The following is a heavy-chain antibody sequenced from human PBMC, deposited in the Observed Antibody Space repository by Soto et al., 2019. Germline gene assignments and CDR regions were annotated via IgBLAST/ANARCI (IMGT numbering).Heavy chain of an antibody. CDR2: INAGNGNT. CDR3: ERSSSGWYRGGLDD. V-gene: IGHV1-3*01. D-gene: IGHD6-19*01. J-gene: IGHJ4*02. Sequence: QVQLVQSGAEVKKPGASVKVSCKASGYTFTSYAMHWVRQAPGQRLEWMGWINAGNGNTKYSQKFQGRVTFTRHTYASTGDMDLSSLRSEDTAVYYCERSSSGWYRGGLDDWCQGTIVTVSS. CDR1: GYTFTSYA.